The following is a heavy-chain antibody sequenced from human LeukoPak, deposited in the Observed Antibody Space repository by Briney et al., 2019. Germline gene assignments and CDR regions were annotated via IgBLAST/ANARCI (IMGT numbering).Heavy chain of an antibody. CDR3: ARHHDSSGLYGPFDY. J-gene: IGHJ4*02. CDR1: GFTFSSYA. CDR2: IYYSGPT. V-gene: IGHV4-39*01. Sequence: GSLRLSCAASGFTFSSYAMSWVRQVPGKGLEWIGTIYYSGPTYYNPSLKSRVTISVDTSKNRFSLNLSSVTAADTAVYYCARHHDSSGLYGPFDYWGQGTLVTVSS. D-gene: IGHD3-22*01.